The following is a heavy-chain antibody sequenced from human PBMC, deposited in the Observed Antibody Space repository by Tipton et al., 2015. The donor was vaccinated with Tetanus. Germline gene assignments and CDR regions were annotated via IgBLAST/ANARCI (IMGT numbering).Heavy chain of an antibody. CDR3: ARGWGSSWYYFDN. V-gene: IGHV4-59*13. Sequence: TLSLTCTLSGGSISTYSWNWIRQPPGKGLEWIGYIFDTGSTNYNPSLKSRVTMSVDTSKNQFSLHLTSVTAADTAVYYCARGWGSSWYYFDNWGQGTLVTVSS. J-gene: IGHJ4*02. CDR1: GGSISTYS. CDR2: IFDTGST. D-gene: IGHD6-13*01.